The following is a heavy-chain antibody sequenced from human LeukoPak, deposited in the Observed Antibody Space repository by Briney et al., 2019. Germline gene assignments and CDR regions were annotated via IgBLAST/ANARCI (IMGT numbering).Heavy chain of an antibody. J-gene: IGHJ3*02. V-gene: IGHV3-30*18. CDR2: ISYDGSNK. Sequence: GRSLRLSCAASGFTFSSYGMHWVRQAPGKGLEWVAVISYDGSNKYYADSVKGRFTISRDNSKDTLYLQMNSLRAEDTAVYYCAKDQAGDLAFDIWGQGTMVTVSS. CDR1: GFTFSSYG. D-gene: IGHD7-27*01. CDR3: AKDQAGDLAFDI.